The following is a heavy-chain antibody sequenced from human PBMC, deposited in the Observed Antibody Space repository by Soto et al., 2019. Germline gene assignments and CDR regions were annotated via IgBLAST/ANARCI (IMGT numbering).Heavy chain of an antibody. Sequence: GGSLRLSCAPSGLSFSAYSMNWVRQAPGKGLEWVSSISSTSAYIYYADSVKGRFTISRDNAQNSVYLQMNSLRADDTAIYYCARNRNPSSKTHGMDVWGQGTTVTV. J-gene: IGHJ6*02. CDR1: GLSFSAYS. V-gene: IGHV3-21*01. CDR3: ARNRNPSSKTHGMDV. CDR2: ISSTSAYI.